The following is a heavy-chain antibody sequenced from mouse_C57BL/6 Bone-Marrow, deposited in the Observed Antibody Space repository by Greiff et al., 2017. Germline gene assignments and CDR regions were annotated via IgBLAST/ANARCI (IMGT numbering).Heavy chain of an antibody. Sequence: QVQLQQSGAELARPGASVKLSCKASGYTFTSYGISWVKQRTGQGLEWIGEIYPRSGNTYYNEKFKGKATLTEDKSSSTAYMELRSLTSEDSAVYFCARSDGYYGFAYWGQGTLVTVSA. CDR2: IYPRSGNT. CDR1: GYTFTSYG. J-gene: IGHJ3*01. CDR3: ARSDGYYGFAY. D-gene: IGHD2-3*01. V-gene: IGHV1-81*01.